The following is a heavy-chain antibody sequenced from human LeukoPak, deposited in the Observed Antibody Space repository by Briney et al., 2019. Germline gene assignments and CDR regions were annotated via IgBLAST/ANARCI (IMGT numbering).Heavy chain of an antibody. V-gene: IGHV4-34*01. D-gene: IGHD4/OR15-4a*01. CDR1: GGSFSGYN. Sequence: PSETLSLTCAVYGGSFSGYNWIWIRLPPGKALERIGEINHIGSTNYNPSLKSGVTISVDTSKNQFSLKLTSVTVADTAVYYCARRRLFLAHAFDIWGQGTMVTVSS. CDR2: INHIGST. CDR3: ARRRLFLAHAFDI. J-gene: IGHJ3*02.